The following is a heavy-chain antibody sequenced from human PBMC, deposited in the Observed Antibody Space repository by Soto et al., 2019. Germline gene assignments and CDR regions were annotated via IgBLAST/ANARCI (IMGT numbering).Heavy chain of an antibody. CDR3: AAGGGLSRYY. Sequence: QLQLQESGSGLVKPSQTLSLTCAVSGGSISSGGYSWSWIRQQPGKGLEWIGYISYSGSTYYNPSLKSRVTISVDRSKSQFSLKLSSVTAADTAVYYCAAGGGLSRYYWGQGTLVTVSS. V-gene: IGHV4-30-2*01. J-gene: IGHJ4*02. CDR2: ISYSGST. CDR1: GGSISSGGYS. D-gene: IGHD1-26*01.